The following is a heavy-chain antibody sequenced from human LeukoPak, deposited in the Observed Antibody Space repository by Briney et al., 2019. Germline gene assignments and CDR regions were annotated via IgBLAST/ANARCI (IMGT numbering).Heavy chain of an antibody. CDR1: GGSISSSSYY. D-gene: IGHD3-9*01. Sequence: SETLSLTCTVSGGSISSSSYYWGWIRQPPGKGLEWIGSIYYSGSTYYNPSLKSRVTISGDTSKNQFSLKLSSVTAADTAVYYCGRHGGIFTGYYRHYFDYWGQGTLVTVSS. CDR3: GRHGGIFTGYYRHYFDY. CDR2: IYYSGST. J-gene: IGHJ4*02. V-gene: IGHV4-39*01.